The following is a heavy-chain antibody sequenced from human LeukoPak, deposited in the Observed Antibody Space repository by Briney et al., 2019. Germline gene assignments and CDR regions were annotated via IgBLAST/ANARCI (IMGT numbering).Heavy chain of an antibody. Sequence: SETLSLTCAVYGGSFSGYYWSWIRQPPGKGLEWIGEINHSGSTNYNPSLKSRVTISVDTSKNQFSLKLSSVTAADTAVYYCTRGNILSGYCFDFWGQGALVTVSS. V-gene: IGHV4-34*01. CDR3: TRGNILSGYCFDF. D-gene: IGHD3-9*01. CDR1: GGSFSGYY. CDR2: INHSGST. J-gene: IGHJ4*02.